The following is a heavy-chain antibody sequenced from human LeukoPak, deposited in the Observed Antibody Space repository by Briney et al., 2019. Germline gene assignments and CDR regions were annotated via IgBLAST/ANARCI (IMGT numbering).Heavy chain of an antibody. J-gene: IGHJ5*02. CDR1: GFTFSRYN. Sequence: GGSLRLSCVASGFTFSRYNMHWVRQDPGKGLEWIGVIWYDGGKKYYGDSVKGRFTISRDSSKNTVYLEMDSLRGEDTAVYYCAPALVVADTQYNWFDPWGQGTLVTVSS. V-gene: IGHV3-33*01. D-gene: IGHD2-15*01. CDR2: IWYDGGKK. CDR3: APALVVADTQYNWFDP.